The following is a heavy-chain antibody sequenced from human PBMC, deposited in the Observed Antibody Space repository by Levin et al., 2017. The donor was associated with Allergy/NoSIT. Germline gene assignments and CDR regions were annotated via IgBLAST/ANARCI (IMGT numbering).Heavy chain of an antibody. CDR3: AKGGDFDY. Sequence: GGSLRLSCAASGFSFSTYGIQWVRQAPGKGLEWVALITSDGSNKYHADPVKGRFSISRDNSKNTVYLQMNSLRADDTAVYYCAKGGDFDYWGLGTVVTVSS. D-gene: IGHD1-26*01. J-gene: IGHJ4*02. V-gene: IGHV3-30*18. CDR1: GFSFSTYG. CDR2: ITSDGSNK.